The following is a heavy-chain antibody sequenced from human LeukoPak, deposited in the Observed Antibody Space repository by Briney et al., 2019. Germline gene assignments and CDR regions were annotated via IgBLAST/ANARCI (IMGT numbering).Heavy chain of an antibody. CDR1: GFTFTTYW. V-gene: IGHV3-7*01. CDR3: VRRDIFDF. J-gene: IGHJ4*02. Sequence: GGSLRLSCAASGFTFTTYWMNWVRQAPGEGLEWVAGIKQDGSVKYYVDSVKGRFTISRDNAKNSVYLQMDSLRADDTAVYYCVRRDIFDFWGQGTLVTVSS. CDR2: IKQDGSVK.